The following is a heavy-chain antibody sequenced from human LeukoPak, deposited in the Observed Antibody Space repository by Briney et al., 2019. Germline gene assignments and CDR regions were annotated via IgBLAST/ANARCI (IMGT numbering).Heavy chain of an antibody. CDR3: SKHGNWEPFDY. Sequence: SETLSLMCGLSGAFMRRRDYFWAWIRQPPGRGRVWISTVSYNGATYYSPSIKSRLTTSVAPYNKTISLKVTSLTAEDTAVYYCSKHGNWEPFDYWGQGSLVTVSS. D-gene: IGHD1-1*01. V-gene: IGHV4-39*01. CDR2: VSYNGAT. CDR1: GAFMRRRDYF. J-gene: IGHJ4*02.